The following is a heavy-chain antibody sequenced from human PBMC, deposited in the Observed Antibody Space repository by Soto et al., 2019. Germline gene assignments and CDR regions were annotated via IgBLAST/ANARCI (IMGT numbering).Heavy chain of an antibody. J-gene: IGHJ4*02. CDR2: IYYSGST. CDR1: GGSISSSSYY. CDR3: ARRPGYSYGQGPFDY. V-gene: IGHV4-39*01. Sequence: SETLSLTCTVSGGSISSSSYYWGWIRQPPGKGLEWIGSIYYSGSTYYNPSLKSRVTISVDTSKNQFSLKLSSVTAADTAVYYCARRPGYSYGQGPFDYWGQGTLVTVSS. D-gene: IGHD5-18*01.